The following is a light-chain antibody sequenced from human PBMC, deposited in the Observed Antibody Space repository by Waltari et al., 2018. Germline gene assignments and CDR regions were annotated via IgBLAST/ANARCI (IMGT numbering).Light chain of an antibody. V-gene: IGKV3-15*01. CDR1: HSVSSN. CDR2: DAS. J-gene: IGKJ4*01. Sequence: EIVLTQSPGILSLSPGERAVLSCRASHSVSSNYLAWYQQKPGQAPRLLIYDASTRAPGVPPRFSGSGSGTEFTLTISSLQSEDFAVYSCQQYNDWPLTFGGGTKVEIK. CDR3: QQYNDWPLT.